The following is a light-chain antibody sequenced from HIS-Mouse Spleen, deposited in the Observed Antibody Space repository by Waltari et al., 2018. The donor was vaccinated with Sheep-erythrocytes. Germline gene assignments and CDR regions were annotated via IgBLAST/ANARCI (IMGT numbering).Light chain of an antibody. CDR1: SSDVGGYNY. CDR2: EVS. Sequence: QSALTQPPSASGSPVQSVTISCTATSSDVGGYNYVAWYQQHPGKAPKLMIYEVSKRPSGVPDRFSGSKSGNTASLTVSGLQAEDEADYYCSSYAGSNNWVFGGGTKLTVL. V-gene: IGLV2-8*01. CDR3: SSYAGSNNWV. J-gene: IGLJ3*02.